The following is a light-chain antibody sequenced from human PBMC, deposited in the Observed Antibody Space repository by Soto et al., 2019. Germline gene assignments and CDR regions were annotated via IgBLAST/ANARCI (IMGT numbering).Light chain of an antibody. CDR2: GAS. CDR3: QQYNNWWT. V-gene: IGKV3-15*01. J-gene: IGKJ1*01. Sequence: EIVMTQSPATLSVSPGERATLSCRASQSVSSNLAWYQQKPGQAPRLLIYGASTRATGSPARFSGSGSGTEFTLTISSLQSEDVAVYYCQQYNNWWTFGQGTKVEIK. CDR1: QSVSSN.